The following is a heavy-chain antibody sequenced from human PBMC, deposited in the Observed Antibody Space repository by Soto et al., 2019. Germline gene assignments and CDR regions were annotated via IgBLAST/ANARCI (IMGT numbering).Heavy chain of an antibody. CDR2: IYWDDDK. J-gene: IGHJ6*03. CDR1: GFSLSTSGVG. D-gene: IGHD3-9*01. V-gene: IGHV2-5*02. Sequence: SGPTLVNPTPTLTLTCTFSGFSLSTSGVGVGWIRQPPGKALEWLALIYWDDDKRYSPSLKSRLTITKDTSKNQVVLTMTNMDPVDTATYYCAHHEGYFDWLFPPNGDYYYMDVWGKGTTVTVSS. CDR3: AHHEGYFDWLFPPNGDYYYMDV.